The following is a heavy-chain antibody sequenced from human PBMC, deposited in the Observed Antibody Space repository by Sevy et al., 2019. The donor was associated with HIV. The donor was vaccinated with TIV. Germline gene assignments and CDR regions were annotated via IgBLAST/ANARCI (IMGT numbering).Heavy chain of an antibody. V-gene: IGHV3-49*04. CDR2: FKSKAHGGTA. D-gene: IGHD1-26*01. Sequence: GGSLRLSCATSGFTFGDYCMSWVQQAPGKGLEWISFFKSKAHGGTAENAESVKDRFTISRDDSKGIVYLQMNNLKTEDTAVYFCTRWSGSQSIFDYWGQGTLVTVSS. CDR3: TRWSGSQSIFDY. J-gene: IGHJ4*02. CDR1: GFTFGDYC.